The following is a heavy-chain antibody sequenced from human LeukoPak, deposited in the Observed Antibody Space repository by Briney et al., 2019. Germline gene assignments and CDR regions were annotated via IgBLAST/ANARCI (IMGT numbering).Heavy chain of an antibody. J-gene: IGHJ6*03. CDR2: IRFDGSNK. CDR3: ARRYCSSTSCYQYYYYYYMDV. D-gene: IGHD2-2*01. V-gene: IGHV3-30*02. Sequence: SGGSLRLSCGASGFTFSSYWMSWVRQAPGKGLEWVAFIRFDGSNKYYADSVKGRFTISRDNSKNTLYLQMNSLRAEDTAIYYCARRYCSSTSCYQYYYYYYMDVWGKGTTVTVSS. CDR1: GFTFSSYW.